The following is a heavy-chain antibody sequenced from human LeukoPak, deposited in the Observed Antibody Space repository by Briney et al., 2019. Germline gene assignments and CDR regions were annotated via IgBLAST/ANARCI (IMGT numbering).Heavy chain of an antibody. Sequence: GGSLRLSCAASGFTFSSYSMNWVRPAPGKGLEWVSSISSSSSYIYYADSVKGRFTISRDNAKNSLYLQMNSLRAEDTAVYYCARDDFYYYYGMDVWGQGPTVTVSS. CDR2: ISSSSSYI. D-gene: IGHD2-21*02. V-gene: IGHV3-21*01. CDR3: ARDDFYYYYGMDV. J-gene: IGHJ6*02. CDR1: GFTFSSYS.